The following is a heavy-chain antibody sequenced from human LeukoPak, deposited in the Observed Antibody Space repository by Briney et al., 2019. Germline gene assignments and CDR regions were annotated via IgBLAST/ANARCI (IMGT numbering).Heavy chain of an antibody. CDR2: ISAYNSYT. CDR3: ATTRGSHVLTPYFDY. J-gene: IGHJ4*02. Sequence: VASVKVSCKASGYTFSTDGVSWVRQAPGQGLEWMGWISAYNSYTRYVEKFQGRVTMTIDTSTNTADMELRSLRSDDTAVYYCATTRGSHVLTPYFDYWGQGTLVTVSS. CDR1: GYTFSTDG. D-gene: IGHD3-16*01. V-gene: IGHV1-18*01.